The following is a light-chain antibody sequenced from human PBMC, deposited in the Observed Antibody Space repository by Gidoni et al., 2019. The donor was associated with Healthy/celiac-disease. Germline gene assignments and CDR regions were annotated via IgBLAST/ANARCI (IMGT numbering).Light chain of an antibody. CDR2: RNN. CDR3: AAWDDSLSGPV. V-gene: IGLV1-47*01. CDR1: SSNIGSNY. Sequence: QPVLTQPPSASGTPGHRVTISCSGSSSNIGSNYVYWYQQLPGTAPKLLIYRNNQRPSGVPDRFSGSKSGTSASLAIGGLRSEDEADYYCAAWDDSLSGPVFGGGTKLTVL. J-gene: IGLJ2*01.